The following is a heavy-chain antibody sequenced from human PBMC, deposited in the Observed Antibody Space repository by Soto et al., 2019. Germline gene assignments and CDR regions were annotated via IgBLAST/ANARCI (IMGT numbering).Heavy chain of an antibody. J-gene: IGHJ4*02. V-gene: IGHV4-31*03. CDR1: GGSISSGGYY. CDR2: IYRSGTN. CDR3: ARERSGASYVFDD. D-gene: IGHD1-26*01. Sequence: QVQLQESGPGLVKPSQTLSLTCTVSGGSISSGGYYWSWIRQYPGKGLEWIGYIYRSGTNYYNPSLTSRVTMSVDTSKKQFSLKLSSVTVADTAIYYCARERSGASYVFDDWGQGTLVTVSS.